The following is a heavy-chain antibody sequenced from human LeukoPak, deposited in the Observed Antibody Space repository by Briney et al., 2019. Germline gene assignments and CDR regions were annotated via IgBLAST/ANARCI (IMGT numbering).Heavy chain of an antibody. D-gene: IGHD2-2*02. Sequence: GGSLRLSCAASGFTVSSNYMSWVRQAPGKGLEWVSVIYSGGSTYYADSVKGRFTISRDNSKNTLYLQMNSLRAEDTAVYYCARDHCSSTSCYKGMDVWGQGTTVTVSS. V-gene: IGHV3-53*01. J-gene: IGHJ6*02. CDR2: IYSGGST. CDR1: GFTVSSNY. CDR3: ARDHCSSTSCYKGMDV.